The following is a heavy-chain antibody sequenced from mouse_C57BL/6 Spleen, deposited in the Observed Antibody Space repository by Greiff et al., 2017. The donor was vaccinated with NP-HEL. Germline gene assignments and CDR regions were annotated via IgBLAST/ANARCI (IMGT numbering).Heavy chain of an antibody. CDR3: ARAYYGSSYDGYFDY. D-gene: IGHD1-1*01. J-gene: IGHJ2*01. CDR1: GFTFSDYG. CDR2: ISSGSSTI. Sequence: EVQVVESGGGLVKPGGSLKLSCAASGFTFSDYGMHWVRQAPEKGLEWVAYISSGSSTIYYADTVKGRFTISRDNAKNTLFLQMTSLRSEDTAMYYGARAYYGSSYDGYFDYWGQGTTLTVSS. V-gene: IGHV5-17*01.